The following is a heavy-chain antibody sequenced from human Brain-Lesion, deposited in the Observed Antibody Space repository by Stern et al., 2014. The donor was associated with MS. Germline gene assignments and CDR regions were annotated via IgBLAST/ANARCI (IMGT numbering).Heavy chain of an antibody. CDR3: ARFPASRPHVFDS. Sequence: VQLVESGPGLVKPSGTLSLTCAVSGGSISSSNWWSWVRQSPGKGLEWIGESDHSGSTIYNPSLKSRVTVSVDQSKNRVSLNLRSVPAADTAVYFCARFPASRPHVFDSWGQGTLVTVSS. J-gene: IGHJ4*02. V-gene: IGHV4-4*02. D-gene: IGHD6-13*01. CDR1: GGSISSSNW. CDR2: SDHSGST.